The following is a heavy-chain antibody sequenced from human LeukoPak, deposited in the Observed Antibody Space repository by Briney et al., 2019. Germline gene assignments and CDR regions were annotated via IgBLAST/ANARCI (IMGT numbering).Heavy chain of an antibody. J-gene: IGHJ4*02. CDR2: INHSGST. Sequence: NSSETLSLTCTVSGGSISSYYWSWIRQPPGKGLEWIGEINHSGSTNYNPSLKSRVTISVDTSKNQFSLKLSSVTAADTAVYYCARGPTRGYYDSSGYYNYFDYWGQGTLVTVSS. CDR1: GGSISSYY. CDR3: ARGPTRGYYDSSGYYNYFDY. V-gene: IGHV4-34*01. D-gene: IGHD3-22*01.